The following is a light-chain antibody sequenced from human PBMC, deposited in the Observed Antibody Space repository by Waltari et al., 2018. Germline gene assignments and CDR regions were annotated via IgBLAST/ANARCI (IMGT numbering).Light chain of an antibody. CDR3: QTWDSNTVV. V-gene: IGLV3-1*01. J-gene: IGLJ2*01. Sequence: SYDLTQPPSVSASPGQTASIPCFGDQSGDKYVSWYQQKPGQSPVLVIYQDTKRPSVIPERFSASNSGNTATLTVSETQAVDEASYYCQTWDSNTVVFGGGTTLTVL. CDR2: QDT. CDR1: QSGDKY.